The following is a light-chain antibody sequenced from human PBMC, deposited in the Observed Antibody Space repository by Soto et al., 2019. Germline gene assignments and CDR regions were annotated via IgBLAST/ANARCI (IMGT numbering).Light chain of an antibody. Sequence: QSALTQPASVSGSLGQSITISCTGTASDIGDNNYVSWYQHHPGKAPKLIIFEVRFRPSGVSSRFSGSKSGDTASLTISGLQAEDEAHYYCSSYTTVPSPQWVFAGGTKLTVL. CDR2: EVR. V-gene: IGLV2-14*01. J-gene: IGLJ3*02. CDR3: SSYTTVPSPQWV. CDR1: ASDIGDNNY.